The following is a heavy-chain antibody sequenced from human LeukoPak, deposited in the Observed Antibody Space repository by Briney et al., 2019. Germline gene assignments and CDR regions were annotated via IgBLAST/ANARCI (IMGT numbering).Heavy chain of an antibody. CDR2: IYSGGST. Sequence: GGSLRLSCAASGFTVSSNYMTWVRQAPGKGLEWVSVIYSGGSTYYADSVKGRSTLSRDNSKNTLFLQMNSLRAEDTAVYYCAREPQGDSSGYDAFDIWGQGTMVTVSS. CDR1: GFTVSSNY. CDR3: AREPQGDSSGYDAFDI. V-gene: IGHV3-66*01. D-gene: IGHD3-22*01. J-gene: IGHJ3*02.